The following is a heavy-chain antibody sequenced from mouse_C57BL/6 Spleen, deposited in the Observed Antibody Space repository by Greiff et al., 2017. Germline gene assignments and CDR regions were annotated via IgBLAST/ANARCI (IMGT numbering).Heavy chain of an antibody. D-gene: IGHD3-2*02. V-gene: IGHV1-81*01. CDR1: GYTFTSSG. CDR2: IYPRSGNT. CDR3: ARAETSSGSYFDD. J-gene: IGHJ2*01. Sequence: QVQLQQSGAELARPGASVKLSCKASGYTFTSSGIRWVKQRTGQGLEWIGEIYPRSGNTYYNEKFKGKATLTADKSSSTAYMEIRSLTAEDSAVYFCARAETSSGSYFDDWGQGTTLTVSS.